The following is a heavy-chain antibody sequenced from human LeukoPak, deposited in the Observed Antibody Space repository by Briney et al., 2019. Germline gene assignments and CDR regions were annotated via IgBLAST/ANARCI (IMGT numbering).Heavy chain of an antibody. CDR2: IYYSGST. CDR3: ASWSGGYRRYYYMDV. J-gene: IGHJ6*03. D-gene: IGHD1-26*01. CDR1: GGSISSYY. Sequence: PSETLSLTCTVSGGSISSYYWSWIRQPPGKGLEWIGYIYYSGSTNYNPSLKSRVTISVDTSKNQFSLKLSSVTAADTAVYYCASWSGGYRRYYYMDVWGKGTTVTVSS. V-gene: IGHV4-59*01.